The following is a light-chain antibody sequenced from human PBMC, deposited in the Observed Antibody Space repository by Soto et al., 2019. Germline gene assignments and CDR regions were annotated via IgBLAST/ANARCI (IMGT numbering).Light chain of an antibody. CDR1: SSNIGDNY. J-gene: IGLJ2*01. CDR3: ATWDSSLNVVL. V-gene: IGLV1-51*01. Sequence: QSVLTQPPSVSAAPGEKVTISRSGSSSNIGDNYVSWYQQFPRTAPKLLIYDDNKRPSGIPDRFSGSKSGTSATLGITGLQTGDEAAYYCATWDSSLNVVLFGGGTKLTVL. CDR2: DDN.